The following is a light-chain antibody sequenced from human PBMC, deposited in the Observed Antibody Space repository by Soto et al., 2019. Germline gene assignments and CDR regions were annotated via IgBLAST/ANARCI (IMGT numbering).Light chain of an antibody. CDR3: QQYGSSPQT. CDR1: LTVTSNY. V-gene: IGKV3-20*01. Sequence: EIVLTQSPGTLSLSPGERATLSCRASLTVTSNYLAWYQQKAGQAPRLLIYGASSRATGIPDRFSGSGSGTDFTLTISRLEPEDFAVYYCQQYGSSPQTFGQGTRLEIK. CDR2: GAS. J-gene: IGKJ5*01.